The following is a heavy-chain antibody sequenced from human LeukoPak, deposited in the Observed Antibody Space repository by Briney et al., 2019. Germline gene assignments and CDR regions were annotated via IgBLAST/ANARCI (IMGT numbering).Heavy chain of an antibody. V-gene: IGHV3-30*18. Sequence: GGSLRLSCAASGFSFISYGMHWVRQAPGKGLERVGVISDDGRRKDYADSVKGRFTISRDNSKDTLYLQMNSLRAEDTAVYYCAKRPSDYGDYVSYFDCWGQGTLVTVSS. J-gene: IGHJ4*02. CDR2: ISDDGRRK. D-gene: IGHD4-17*01. CDR3: AKRPSDYGDYVSYFDC. CDR1: GFSFISYG.